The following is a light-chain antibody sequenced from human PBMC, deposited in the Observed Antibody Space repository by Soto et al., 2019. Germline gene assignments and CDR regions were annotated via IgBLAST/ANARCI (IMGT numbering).Light chain of an antibody. V-gene: IGKV3-15*01. CDR2: GAS. CDR1: QSISNN. CDR3: QQYNNWPRT. J-gene: IGKJ2*01. Sequence: IVMTQSPATLSVSPGERATLSCRASQSISNNLAWYQQKPGQPPRLLIYGASTRAAGIPARFSGSGSGTEFTLTISSLQSEDFAVYSCQQYNNWPRTFGRGTKLEIK.